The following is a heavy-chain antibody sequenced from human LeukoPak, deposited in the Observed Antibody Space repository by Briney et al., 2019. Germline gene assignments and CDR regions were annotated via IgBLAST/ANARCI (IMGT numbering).Heavy chain of an antibody. CDR2: VDPEDGET. D-gene: IGHD3-22*01. CDR3: ATQGYDSSGTGGPGAFDI. Sequence: ASVKVSCKGSGYTFTDYYMHWVQQAPGKGLEWMGLVDPEDGETIYVGKFQGRVTITADTPTDTAYMEMSSLRSKDTAVYSCATQGYDSSGTGGPGAFDIWGQGTMVTVSS. CDR1: GYTFTDYY. J-gene: IGHJ3*02. V-gene: IGHV1-69-2*01.